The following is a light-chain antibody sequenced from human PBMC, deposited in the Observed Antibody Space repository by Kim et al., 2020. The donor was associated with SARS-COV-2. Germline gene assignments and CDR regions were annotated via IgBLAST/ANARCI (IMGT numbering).Light chain of an antibody. CDR3: SSYVTTTAGYG. CDR2: CVK. V-gene: IGLV2-14*01. Sequence: IPIFRPWTHNAVCDFEYVSLFQTQPDKGPKLSLSCVKPRPSGLFNRFSGSKAGHTGFLTISGLQAEDEADYYCSSYVTTTAGYGFGNGTKGTVL. J-gene: IGLJ1*01. CDR1: HNAVCDFEY.